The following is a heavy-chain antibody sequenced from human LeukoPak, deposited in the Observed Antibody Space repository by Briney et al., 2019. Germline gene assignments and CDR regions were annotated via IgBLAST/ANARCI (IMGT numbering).Heavy chain of an antibody. Sequence: GGSLRLSCAASGFTFSSYSMNWVRQAPGKGLEWVSSISSSSSYIYYADSVKGRFTISRDNAKNSLYLQMNSLRAEDTAVYYCARAPTYCGGDCYSRNYYYYMDVWGKGTTVTVSS. CDR3: ARAPTYCGGDCYSRNYYYYMDV. CDR1: GFTFSSYS. J-gene: IGHJ6*03. CDR2: ISSSSSYI. D-gene: IGHD2-21*01. V-gene: IGHV3-21*01.